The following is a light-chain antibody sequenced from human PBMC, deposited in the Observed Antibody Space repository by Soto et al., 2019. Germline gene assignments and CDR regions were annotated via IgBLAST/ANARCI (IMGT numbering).Light chain of an antibody. J-gene: IGKJ1*01. Sequence: DIQMTQSPSTLSASAGDSVTITCRASQSISSWLAWYQQKPGTAPKLLIYKASNLESGVPSRFSGGGSGTEFTLTINSLQPDDSATYYCQQYSGPSPWTFGQGTRVEIK. CDR2: KAS. CDR1: QSISSW. CDR3: QQYSGPSPWT. V-gene: IGKV1-5*03.